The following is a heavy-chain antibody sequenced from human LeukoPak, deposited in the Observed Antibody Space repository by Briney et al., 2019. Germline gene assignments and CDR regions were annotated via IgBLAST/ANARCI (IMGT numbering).Heavy chain of an antibody. D-gene: IGHD6-13*01. J-gene: IGHJ4*02. Sequence: GGSLRLSCAASGFTFSNYAMSWVRQAPGKGLECVSPISGSGGSTYYAVSVRGRFTISRDNAKNTLLLQMDSLRAEDTAVYYFAKSTPGSSWPTIDYWGQGTLVTVSS. CDR2: ISGSGGST. V-gene: IGHV3-23*01. CDR3: AKSTPGSSWPTIDY. CDR1: GFTFSNYA.